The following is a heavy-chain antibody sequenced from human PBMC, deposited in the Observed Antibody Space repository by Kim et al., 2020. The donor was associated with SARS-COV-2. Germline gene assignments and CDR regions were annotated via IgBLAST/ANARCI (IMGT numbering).Heavy chain of an antibody. CDR1: GGSISSGGYY. V-gene: IGHV4-31*03. J-gene: IGHJ6*03. Sequence: TLSLTCTVSGGSISSGGYYWSWIRQHPGKGLEWIGYIYYSGITYYNPSLKIRVTISVDTSKNQFSLKVSSVTAADTAVYYCARVGTATVTIVRGYYMGVWGEGTTVTVSS. CDR3: ARVGTATVTIVRGYYMGV. CDR2: IYYSGIT. D-gene: IGHD4-17*01.